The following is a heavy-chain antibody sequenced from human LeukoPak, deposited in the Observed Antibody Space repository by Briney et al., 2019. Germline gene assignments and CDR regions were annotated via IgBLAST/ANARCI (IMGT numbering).Heavy chain of an antibody. CDR1: GFTFSDYV. D-gene: IGHD2-8*02. V-gene: IGHV3-23*01. J-gene: IGHJ4*02. CDR2: ISEDDGST. CDR3: AKGCVGRSGGVGD. Sequence: PGGSLWLSCAASGFTFSDYVMTWVRQTPGKGLEWVSSISEDDGSTFYADSVKGRFTISRDDSKNTLFLQMNSLRDDDTAVYYCAKGCVGRSGGVGDWGQGTPVSVSS.